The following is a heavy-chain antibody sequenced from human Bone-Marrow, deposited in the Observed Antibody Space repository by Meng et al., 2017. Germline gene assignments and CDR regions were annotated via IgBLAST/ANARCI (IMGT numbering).Heavy chain of an antibody. J-gene: IGHJ5*02. CDR1: GFTFSSYS. CDR3: ARELGSPGYSYGHWFDP. V-gene: IGHV3-21*01. Sequence: GESLKISCAASGFTFSSYSMNWVRQAPGKGLEWVSSISSSSSYIYYADSVKGRFTISRDNAKNSLYLQMNSLRAEDTAVYYCARELGSPGYSYGHWFDPWGQGTLVTVSS. D-gene: IGHD5-18*01. CDR2: ISSSSSYI.